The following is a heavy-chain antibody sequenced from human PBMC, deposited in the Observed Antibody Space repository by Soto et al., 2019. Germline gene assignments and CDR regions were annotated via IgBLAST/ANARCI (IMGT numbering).Heavy chain of an antibody. J-gene: IGHJ5*02. Sequence: QVQLQESGPGLVKPSQTLSLTCTVSGGSISSGGYYWSWIRQHPGKGLEWIGYIYYSGSTYYNPSLRGRVTRSVDTSKNQFPLKLSSVTAADTGVYYGARGLRILWFGEGGIDPWGQGTLVTVSS. CDR3: ARGLRILWFGEGGIDP. V-gene: IGHV4-31*03. CDR2: IYYSGST. D-gene: IGHD3-10*01. CDR1: GGSISSGGYY.